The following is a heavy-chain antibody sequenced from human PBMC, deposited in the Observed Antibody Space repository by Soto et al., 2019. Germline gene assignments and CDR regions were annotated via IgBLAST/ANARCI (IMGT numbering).Heavy chain of an antibody. CDR1: GFIFSTYG. CDR2: IWYDGTNK. V-gene: IGHV3-33*01. Sequence: QVQLVESGGGVVQPGMSLRLSCEASGFIFSTYGMHWVRQAAGKGLEWVAVIWYDGTNKFYADSVKGRFTISRDNYKGTLYLQMDSLRVEDTAVYYCARSPSGWGNWYFDLWGRGTLVTVSS. J-gene: IGHJ2*01. D-gene: IGHD6-19*01. CDR3: ARSPSGWGNWYFDL.